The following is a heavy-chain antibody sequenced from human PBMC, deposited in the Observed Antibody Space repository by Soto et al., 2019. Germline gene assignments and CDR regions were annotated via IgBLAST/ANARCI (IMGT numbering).Heavy chain of an antibody. Sequence: ASVKVSCKASGYTFTSYDINWVRQATGQGLEWMGLMNPNSGNTGYAQKFQGRVTMTRNTSISTAYMELSSLRSEDTAVYYCARGPYDFWSGHDEYYFEYWGQGTLVTVSS. D-gene: IGHD3-3*01. CDR2: MNPNSGNT. V-gene: IGHV1-8*01. J-gene: IGHJ4*02. CDR3: ARGPYDFWSGHDEYYFEY. CDR1: GYTFTSYD.